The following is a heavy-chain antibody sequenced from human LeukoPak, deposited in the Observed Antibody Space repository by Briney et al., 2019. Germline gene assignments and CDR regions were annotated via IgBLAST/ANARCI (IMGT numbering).Heavy chain of an antibody. J-gene: IGHJ6*02. V-gene: IGHV3-9*01. CDR2: ISWNSGSI. CDR1: GFTFDDYA. D-gene: IGHD3-22*01. Sequence: GRSLRLSCAVSGFTFDDYAMHWVRQAPGKGLEWVSGISWNSGSIDYADSVKGRFTISRDNAKNSLYLQMNSLRAEDTAVYYCASIWSYYDSSGYQSRYGMDVWGQGTTVTVSS. CDR3: ASIWSYYDSSGYQSRYGMDV.